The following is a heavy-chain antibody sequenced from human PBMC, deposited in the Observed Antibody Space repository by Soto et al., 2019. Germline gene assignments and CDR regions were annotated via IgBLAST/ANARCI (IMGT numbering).Heavy chain of an antibody. V-gene: IGHV3-21*01. CDR1: GFTFSSYS. CDR2: ISSSSSYI. CDR3: ARGLYGDYRMDYYYGMDV. Sequence: EVPLVESGGGLVKPGGSLRLSCAASGFTFSSYSMNWVRQAPGKGLEWVSSISSSSSYIYYADSVKGRFTISRDNAKNSLYLQMNSLRAEDTAVYYCARGLYGDYRMDYYYGMDVWGQGTTVTVSS. J-gene: IGHJ6*02. D-gene: IGHD4-17*01.